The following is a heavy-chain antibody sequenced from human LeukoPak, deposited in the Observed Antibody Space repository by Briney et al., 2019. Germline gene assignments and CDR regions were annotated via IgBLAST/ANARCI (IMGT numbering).Heavy chain of an antibody. CDR2: ISAYNGKT. Sequence: ASVKVSCKAPGYTFTSYGISWVRLAPGQGLEWMGWISAYNGKTNYAHKLQGRVTMTTDTSTSTAYMELRSLRSDDTAVYYCARDRKTYYDILTGYYYFDYWGQGTLVTVSS. CDR3: ARDRKTYYDILTGYYYFDY. D-gene: IGHD3-9*01. V-gene: IGHV1-18*01. J-gene: IGHJ4*02. CDR1: GYTFTSYG.